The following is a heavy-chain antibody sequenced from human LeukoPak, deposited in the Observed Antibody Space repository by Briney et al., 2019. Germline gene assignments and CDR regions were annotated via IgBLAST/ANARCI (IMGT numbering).Heavy chain of an antibody. D-gene: IGHD2-2*01. J-gene: IGHJ4*02. Sequence: GGSLRLSCAASGFTFSNDWMCWVRQAPGKGLEWVANINQDESKKYYADSVKGRFTISRDNAKNSLYLQMSSLTAEDTAIYYCARDHAYRVDYWGQGTLVTVSS. CDR2: INQDESKK. CDR1: GFTFSNDW. V-gene: IGHV3-7*01. CDR3: ARDHAYRVDY.